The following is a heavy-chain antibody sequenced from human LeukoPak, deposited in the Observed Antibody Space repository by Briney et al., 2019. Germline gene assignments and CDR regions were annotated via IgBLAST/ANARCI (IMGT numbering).Heavy chain of an antibody. CDR1: GFSLDDHA. V-gene: IGHV3-48*01. CDR3: VREGGLREPHRFYYYYHMDV. D-gene: IGHD1-14*01. J-gene: IGHJ6*03. Sequence: PGGSLSHFCVISGFSLDDHAMNWVRQSPGKGLQWFSHIDATGSLLYYAHSVTGRYTISSDKDRNAVYVEMNSLRADDTGLYYCVREGGLREPHRFYYYYHMDVWGKGTTVTVSS. CDR2: IDATGSLL.